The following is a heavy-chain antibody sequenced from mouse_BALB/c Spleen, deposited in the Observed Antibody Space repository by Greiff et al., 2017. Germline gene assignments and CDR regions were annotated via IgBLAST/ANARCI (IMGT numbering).Heavy chain of an antibody. CDR3: ARDRDYAYYAMDY. D-gene: IGHD1-1*02. CDR2: ISDGGSYT. J-gene: IGHJ4*01. Sequence: EVMLVESGGGLVKPGGSLKLSCAASGFTFSDYYMYWVRQTPEKRLEWVATISDGGSYTYYPDSVKGRFTISRDNAKNNLYLQMSSLKSEDTAMYYCARDRDYAYYAMDYWGQGTSVTVSS. CDR1: GFTFSDYY. V-gene: IGHV5-4*02.